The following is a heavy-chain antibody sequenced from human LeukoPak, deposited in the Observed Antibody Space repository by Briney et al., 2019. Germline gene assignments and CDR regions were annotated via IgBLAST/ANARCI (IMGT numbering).Heavy chain of an antibody. J-gene: IGHJ2*01. V-gene: IGHV3-30*03. CDR1: GFTFSSYG. CDR2: ISYDGSNK. CDR3: ARILGVRGVIPHWYFDL. Sequence: GGSLRLSCAASGFTFSSYGMHWVRQAPGKGLEWVAVISYDGSNKYYADSVKGRFTISRDNAKNSLYLQMNSLRAEDTAVYYCARILGVRGVIPHWYFDLWGRGTLVTVSS. D-gene: IGHD3-10*01.